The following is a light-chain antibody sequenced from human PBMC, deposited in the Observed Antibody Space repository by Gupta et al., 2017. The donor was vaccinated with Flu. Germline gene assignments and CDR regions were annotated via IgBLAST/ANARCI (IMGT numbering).Light chain of an antibody. J-gene: IGKJ2*01. Sequence: TLSLSPGEGATVSCRASQSVESNKVAWYQQKPGQAPSPLMLSASSRAAGIPDRFSGSGSGTDFTLTISRLEPEDFAVYYCHQGSSSPPTFGQGTKLEIK. CDR2: SAS. CDR1: QSVESNK. CDR3: HQGSSSPPT. V-gene: IGKV3-20*01.